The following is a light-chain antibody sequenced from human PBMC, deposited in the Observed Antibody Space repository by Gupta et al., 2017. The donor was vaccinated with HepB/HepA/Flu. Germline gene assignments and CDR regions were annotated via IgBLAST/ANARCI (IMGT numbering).Light chain of an antibody. CDR3: ASWDDSLSGPGV. CDR2: RNN. CDR1: SSNVETNY. V-gene: IGLV1-47*01. J-gene: IGLJ2*01. Sequence: TPGQTFTISCSGSSSNVETNYVYWYQQLPGTAPKLLIYRNNQRPSGVPDRFSGSKSGTSASLAISGLRSEDEADYYCASWDDSLSGPGVFGGGTKLTVL.